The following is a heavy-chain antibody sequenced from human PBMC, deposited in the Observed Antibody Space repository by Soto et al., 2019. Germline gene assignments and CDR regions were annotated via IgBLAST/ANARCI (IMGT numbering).Heavy chain of an antibody. CDR3: AKGRYGSGPDAFDI. CDR1: GFTFDDYA. Sequence: EVQLVESGGGLVQPGRSLRLSCAASGFTFDDYAMHWVRQAPGKGLEWVSGISWNSGSIGYADSVKGRFTISRDNAKNSLYLQMNSLSAEDKALYYCAKGRYGSGPDAFDIWGQGTMVTVSS. D-gene: IGHD3-10*01. V-gene: IGHV3-9*01. J-gene: IGHJ3*02. CDR2: ISWNSGSI.